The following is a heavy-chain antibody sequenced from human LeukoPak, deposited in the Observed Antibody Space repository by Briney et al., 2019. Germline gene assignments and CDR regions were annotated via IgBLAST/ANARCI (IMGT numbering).Heavy chain of an antibody. D-gene: IGHD6-19*01. J-gene: IGHJ4*02. V-gene: IGHV3-43*02. CDR2: ISADGGST. Sequence: GGSLRLSCAASGFTFDNYAMHWVRQAPGKGLEWVSLISADGGSTYYADSVKGRFTISRDNWKNSLYLQMNSLRTEDTALYYCAKDSRPGQWLVTGLDYWGQGTLVTVSS. CDR1: GFTFDNYA. CDR3: AKDSRPGQWLVTGLDY.